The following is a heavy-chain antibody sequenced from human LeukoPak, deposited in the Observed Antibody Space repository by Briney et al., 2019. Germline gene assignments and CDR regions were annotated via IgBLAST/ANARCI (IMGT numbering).Heavy chain of an antibody. CDR3: ATPYCSSTSCYSYYFDY. CDR1: GYTLTELS. Sequence: ASVKVSCKVSGYTLTELSMHWMRQAPGKGLEWMGGFDPEDGETIYAQKFQGRVTMTEDTSTDTAYMELSSLRSEDTAVYYCATPYCSSTSCYSYYFDYWGQGTLVTVSS. J-gene: IGHJ4*02. CDR2: FDPEDGET. V-gene: IGHV1-24*01. D-gene: IGHD2-2*01.